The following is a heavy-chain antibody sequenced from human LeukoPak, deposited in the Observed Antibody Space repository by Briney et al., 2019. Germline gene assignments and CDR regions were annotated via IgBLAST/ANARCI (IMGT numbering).Heavy chain of an antibody. J-gene: IGHJ4*02. Sequence: PSETLSLTCAVYGGSFSGYYWSWIRQPPGKGLEWIGEINHSGSTNYNPSLKSRVTISVDTSKNQFSLKLSSVTAADTAVYYCARDRPFDYWGQGTLVTVSS. CDR2: INHSGST. CDR1: GGSFSGYY. CDR3: ARDRPFDY. V-gene: IGHV4-34*01.